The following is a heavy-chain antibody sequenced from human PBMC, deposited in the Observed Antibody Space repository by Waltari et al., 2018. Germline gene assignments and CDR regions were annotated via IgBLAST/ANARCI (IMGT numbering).Heavy chain of an antibody. CDR3: ARDEARYYDIMTGGGYYGLDV. J-gene: IGHJ6*02. CDR1: GGSISSGRVY. Sequence: QVQLQESGPGLVRPSQTLSLNCTVSGGSISSGRVYWTWIRQPAWKGLDWVGHIFTSGSTKSNPSLKSRVSVSLDTSENQFSLRLSSVTAADTAVYYCARDEARYYDIMTGGGYYGLDVWGQGTTVTVSS. D-gene: IGHD3-9*01. V-gene: IGHV4-61*02. CDR2: IFTSGST.